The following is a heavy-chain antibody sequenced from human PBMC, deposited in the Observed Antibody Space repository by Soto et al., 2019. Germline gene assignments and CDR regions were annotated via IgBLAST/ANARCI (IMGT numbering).Heavy chain of an antibody. J-gene: IGHJ4*02. CDR1: GFTFSSYG. V-gene: IGHV3-33*01. Sequence: GGSLRLSCAASGFTFSSYGMHWVRQAPGKGLEWVAVIWYDGSNKYYADSVKGRFTISRDNSKNTLYLQMNSLRAEDTAVYYCARFSGSYYGAPYYFDYWGQGTMVTVYS. D-gene: IGHD1-26*01. CDR3: ARFSGSYYGAPYYFDY. CDR2: IWYDGSNK.